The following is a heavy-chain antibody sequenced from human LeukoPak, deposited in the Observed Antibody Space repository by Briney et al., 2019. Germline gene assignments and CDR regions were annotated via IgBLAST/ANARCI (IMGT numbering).Heavy chain of an antibody. V-gene: IGHV1-2*02. CDR2: INPDSGGT. CDR3: ARAFGSSAYYYY. Sequence: ASVKVSCKASGYTFTGYYMHWVRQAPGQGLEWMGWINPDSGGTYYAQRFQGRVTMTRDTSISTAYIELSRLISDDTAVYYCARAFGSSAYYYYWGQGTLVTVSS. CDR1: GYTFTGYY. J-gene: IGHJ4*02. D-gene: IGHD3-22*01.